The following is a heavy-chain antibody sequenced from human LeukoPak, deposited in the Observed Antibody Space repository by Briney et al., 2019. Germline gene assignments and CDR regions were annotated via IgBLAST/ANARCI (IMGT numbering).Heavy chain of an antibody. CDR3: ARGDTFYYYMDV. Sequence: GASVKVSCKASGYTFTSYGISWVRQAPGQGLEWMGIINPSGGSTSYAQKFQGRVTMTRDTSTSTVYMELSSLRSEDTAVYYCARGDTFYYYMDVWGKGTTVTVSS. D-gene: IGHD1-26*01. CDR1: GYTFTSYG. V-gene: IGHV1-46*01. CDR2: INPSGGST. J-gene: IGHJ6*03.